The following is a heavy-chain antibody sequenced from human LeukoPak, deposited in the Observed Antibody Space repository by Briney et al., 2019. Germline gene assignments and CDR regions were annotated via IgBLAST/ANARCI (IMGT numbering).Heavy chain of an antibody. Sequence: GRSLRLSCAPSGFTFNDYVMHWVRQAPGEGLEWVSAISGSGGSTYYADSVKGRFTISRDNSKNTLYLQMNSLRAEDTAVYYCANSLDLYVSSGYHPTLGYWGQGTQVTVSS. CDR2: ISGSGGST. J-gene: IGHJ4*02. D-gene: IGHD3-22*01. CDR3: ANSLDLYVSSGYHPTLGY. CDR1: GFTFNDYV. V-gene: IGHV3-23*01.